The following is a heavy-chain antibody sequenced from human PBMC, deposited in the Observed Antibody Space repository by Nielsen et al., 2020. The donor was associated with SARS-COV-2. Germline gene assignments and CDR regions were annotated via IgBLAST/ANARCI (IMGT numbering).Heavy chain of an antibody. D-gene: IGHD2-21*01. CDR3: ANLGCIRDYYYYGMDV. J-gene: IGHJ6*02. CDR2: ISWNSGSI. CDR1: GFTFDDYA. V-gene: IGHV3-9*01. Sequence: GGSLRLSCAASGFTFDDYAMHWVRQAPGKGLEWVSGISWNSGSIGYADSVKGRFTISRDNAKNSLYLQMNSLRAEDTALYYCANLGCIRDYYYYGMDVWGQGTTVTVSS.